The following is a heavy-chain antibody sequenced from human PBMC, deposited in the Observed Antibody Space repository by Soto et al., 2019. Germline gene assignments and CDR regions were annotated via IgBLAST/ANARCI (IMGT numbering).Heavy chain of an antibody. V-gene: IGHV3-33*01. CDR2: IWYDGSNQ. J-gene: IGHJ4*02. D-gene: IGHD2-2*01. CDR3: AREYCSSSCYFFGY. CDR1: GFTFSSYG. Sequence: QVQLVESGGGVVQPGRSLRLSCAASGFTFSSYGMHWVRQAPGKGLEWVAVIWYDGSNQYYADTVKGRFTISRDNSKNTLYLQMNSLRAEDTAVYYCAREYCSSSCYFFGYWGQGTLVTVSS.